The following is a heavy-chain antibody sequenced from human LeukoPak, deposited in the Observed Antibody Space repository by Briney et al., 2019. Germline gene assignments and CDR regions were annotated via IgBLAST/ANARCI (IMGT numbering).Heavy chain of an antibody. Sequence: SETLSLTCTVSGGSISSSSYHWGWIRQPPGKGLEWIGSLYYSGSTYYNPSLKSRVTISVDTSKNQFSLKLSSVTAAYTAVYYCARAGYCSGGSCYGGEVRDWGQGTLVTVSS. D-gene: IGHD2-15*01. V-gene: IGHV4-39*07. CDR1: GGSISSSSYH. J-gene: IGHJ4*02. CDR3: ARAGYCSGGSCYGGEVRD. CDR2: LYYSGST.